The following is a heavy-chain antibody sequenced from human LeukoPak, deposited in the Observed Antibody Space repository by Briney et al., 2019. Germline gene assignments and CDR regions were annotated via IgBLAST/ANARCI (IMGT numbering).Heavy chain of an antibody. Sequence: GGSLRLSCAASGFTFSSYWMHWVRQAPGKGLVWVSRISSDGSSTSYADSVKGRFTISRDNAKNTLYLQMNSLRAEDTAVYYCARALDDYIWGSYRWFPADAFDIWGQGTIVTVSS. CDR2: ISSDGSST. CDR3: ARALDDYIWGSYRWFPADAFDI. D-gene: IGHD3-16*02. J-gene: IGHJ3*02. CDR1: GFTFSSYW. V-gene: IGHV3-74*01.